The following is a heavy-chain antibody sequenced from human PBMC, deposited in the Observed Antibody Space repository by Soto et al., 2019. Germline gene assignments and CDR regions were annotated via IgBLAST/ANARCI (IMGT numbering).Heavy chain of an antibody. D-gene: IGHD4-17*01. CDR2: IWYDGSNK. CDR1: GFTFSSYG. Sequence: PGGSLRLSCAASGFTFSSYGMHWVRQAPGKGLEWVAVIWYDGSNKYYADSVKGRFTISRDNSKNTLYLQMNSLRAEDTAVYYCARCLPVNYGDYYYYYMDVWGKGTTVTVSS. V-gene: IGHV3-33*01. J-gene: IGHJ6*03. CDR3: ARCLPVNYGDYYYYYMDV.